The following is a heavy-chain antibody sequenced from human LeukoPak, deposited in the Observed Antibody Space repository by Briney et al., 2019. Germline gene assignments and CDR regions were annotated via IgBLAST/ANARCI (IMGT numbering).Heavy chain of an antibody. CDR1: GFTFGSYA. CDR2: IFGSGGSA. D-gene: IGHD6-19*01. CDR3: GKTTTGYSSGQKPAWPVDY. V-gene: IGHV3-23*01. J-gene: IGHJ4*02. Sequence: GGSLRLSCEASGFTFGSYAMYWVRQAPGKGLEWVAGIFGSGGSAHYADSAKGRFTISGDNPKNTVYLQINSLRAEDTAVYYCGKTTTGYSSGQKPAWPVDYWGQGTLVTVSS.